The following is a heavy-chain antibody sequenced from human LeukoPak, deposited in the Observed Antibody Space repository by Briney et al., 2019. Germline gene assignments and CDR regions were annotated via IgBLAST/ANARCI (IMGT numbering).Heavy chain of an antibody. CDR2: ISGSGSST. D-gene: IGHD5-12*01. CDR1: GYTLRIHD. J-gene: IGHJ4*02. V-gene: IGHV3-23*01. Sequence: GGSLRLSCAPSGYTLRIHDMSWVRHARGKAVECVSHISGSGSSTYYADSVKGRFTISRDNSKNTRYLQMNSLRAEDTAVYYCARIRGYSGYARVDYWGQGTLVTVSS. CDR3: ARIRGYSGYARVDY.